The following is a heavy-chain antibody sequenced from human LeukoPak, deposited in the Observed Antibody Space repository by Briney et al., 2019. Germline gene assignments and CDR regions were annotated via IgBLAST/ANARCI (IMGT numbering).Heavy chain of an antibody. V-gene: IGHV4-4*07. J-gene: IGHJ4*02. Sequence: SETLCLSCTVSVASLTSYYSNCVPQPAREGLEWIGRIYNSGTTDYNPSLKSRVTISVDKSKNQISLKLTSVTAADTAVYYCACSMSMDFQYWGQGTLVTVSS. D-gene: IGHD4/OR15-4a*01. CDR3: ACSMSMDFQY. CDR1: VASLTSYY. CDR2: IYNSGTT.